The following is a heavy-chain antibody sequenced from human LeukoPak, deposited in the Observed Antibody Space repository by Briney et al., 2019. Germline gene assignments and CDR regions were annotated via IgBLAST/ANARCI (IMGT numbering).Heavy chain of an antibody. CDR2: ISWNSGSI. Sequence: PGRSPRLSCAASGFTFDDYAMHWVRHAPGKGLEWVSGISWNSGSIGYADSVKGRFTISRDNAKNSLYLQMNSLRAEDTALYYCAKMGACLDYWGQGTLVTVSS. J-gene: IGHJ4*02. CDR3: AKMGACLDY. D-gene: IGHD1-26*01. V-gene: IGHV3-9*01. CDR1: GFTFDDYA.